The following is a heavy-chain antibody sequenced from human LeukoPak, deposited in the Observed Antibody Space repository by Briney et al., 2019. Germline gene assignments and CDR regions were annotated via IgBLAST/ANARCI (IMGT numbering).Heavy chain of an antibody. V-gene: IGHV1-69*13. CDR3: ARSLIYQRLSSSGYYFDY. CDR2: IIPIFGTA. D-gene: IGHD6-6*01. J-gene: IGHJ4*02. CDR1: GGTFSSYA. Sequence: GASVKVSCKASGGTFSSYAISWVRQAPGQGLEWMGGIIPIFGTANYAQKFQGRVTITADESTSTAYMELSSLRSEDTAVYYCARSLIYQRLSSSGYYFDYWGQGNLVTVSS.